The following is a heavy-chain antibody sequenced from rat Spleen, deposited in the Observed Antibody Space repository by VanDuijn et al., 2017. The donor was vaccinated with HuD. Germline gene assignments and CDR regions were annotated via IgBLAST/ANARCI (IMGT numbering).Heavy chain of an antibody. CDR1: GFSLTSYN. Sequence: QVQLMESGPGLVQPSETLSLTCTVSGFSLTSYNVHWVRQPPGKGLEWMGVMWSGGSTDYNSALKSRLSISRDTSKNQVFLKMNSLQSEDTTTYYCARDRNYFDYWGQGVMVTVSS. CDR3: ARDRNYFDY. V-gene: IGHV2-45*01. CDR2: MWSGGST. J-gene: IGHJ2*01.